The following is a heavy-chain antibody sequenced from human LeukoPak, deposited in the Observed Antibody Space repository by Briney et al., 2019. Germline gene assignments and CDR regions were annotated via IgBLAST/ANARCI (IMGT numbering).Heavy chain of an antibody. CDR3: ARPQSD. J-gene: IGHJ4*02. CDR2: ISYDGSNK. CDR1: GFTFSSYA. V-gene: IGHV3-30-3*01. Sequence: PGRSLRLSCAASGFTFSSYAMHWVRQAPGKGLEWVAVISYDGSNKYYADSVKGRFTISRDNSKNTLYLQMNSLRAEDTAVYYCARPQSDWGQGTLVTVSS.